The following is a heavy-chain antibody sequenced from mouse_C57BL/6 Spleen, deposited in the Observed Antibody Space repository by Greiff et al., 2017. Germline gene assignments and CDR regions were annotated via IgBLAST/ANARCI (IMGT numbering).Heavy chain of an antibody. Sequence: DVMLVESGGGLVKPGGSLKLSCAASGFTFSSYTMSWVRQTPEKRLEWVATISGGGGNTYYPDSVKGRFTIPRDNAKNTLYLQMSSLRSEDTALYYCARRGYYYGSSYWYIDVWGTGTTVTVSS. CDR1: GFTFSSYT. J-gene: IGHJ1*03. V-gene: IGHV5-9*01. CDR2: ISGGGGNT. D-gene: IGHD1-1*01. CDR3: ARRGYYYGSSYWYIDV.